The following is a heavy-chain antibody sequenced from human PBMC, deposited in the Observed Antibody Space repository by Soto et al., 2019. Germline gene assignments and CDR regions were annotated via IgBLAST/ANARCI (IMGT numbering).Heavy chain of an antibody. J-gene: IGHJ4*02. CDR3: ARELRFIDY. Sequence: SETLSLTCTVSGGSISSSSYYWGWIRQPPGKGLEWIGSIYYSGSTYYNPSLKSRVTISVDTSKNQFSLKLSSVTAADTAVYYCARELRFIDYWGQGTLVTVSS. CDR1: GGSISSSSYY. CDR2: IYYSGST. D-gene: IGHD3-3*01. V-gene: IGHV4-39*07.